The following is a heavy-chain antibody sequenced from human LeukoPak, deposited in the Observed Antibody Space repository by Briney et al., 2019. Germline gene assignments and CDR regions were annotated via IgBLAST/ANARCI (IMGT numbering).Heavy chain of an antibody. Sequence: PSETLSLTCAVSGGAFSGYYWTWIRQPPGKGLEWIGEINHSGSANYNPSLKSRVTISLDTSKNQFSLKLSSVTAADTAVYYCARGQGTVTTHWGQGTLVTVSS. V-gene: IGHV4-34*01. J-gene: IGHJ4*02. CDR3: ARGQGTVTTH. D-gene: IGHD4-17*01. CDR1: GGAFSGYY. CDR2: INHSGSA.